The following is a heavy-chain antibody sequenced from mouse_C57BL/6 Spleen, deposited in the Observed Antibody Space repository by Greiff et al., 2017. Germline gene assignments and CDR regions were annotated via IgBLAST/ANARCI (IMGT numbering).Heavy chain of an antibody. V-gene: IGHV1-64*01. D-gene: IGHD4-1*01. CDR2: IHPNSGST. CDR1: GYTFTSYW. Sequence: QVQLQQPGAELVKPGASVKLSCKASGYTFTSYWMHWVKQRPGQGLEWIGMIHPNSGSTNYNEKFKSKATLTVDKSSSTAYMQLSSLPSEDSAVYYCAREGAGTFAYWGQGTLVTVSA. CDR3: AREGAGTFAY. J-gene: IGHJ3*01.